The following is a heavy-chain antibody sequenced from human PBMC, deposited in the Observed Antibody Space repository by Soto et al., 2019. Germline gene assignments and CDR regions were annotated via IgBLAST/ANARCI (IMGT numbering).Heavy chain of an antibody. Sequence: PGGSLRLSCAGSGFTLSNHGMHWVRQAPGKGLEWVAVISYDGSNKYYADSVKGRFTISRDNSKNTLYVQLNNLRIEDTAVYFSARGAGHQLLYRDYFYGMDVWGQGTTVTVSS. J-gene: IGHJ6*02. D-gene: IGHD2-2*02. CDR1: GFTLSNHG. CDR2: ISYDGSNK. CDR3: ARGAGHQLLYRDYFYGMDV. V-gene: IGHV3-30-3*01.